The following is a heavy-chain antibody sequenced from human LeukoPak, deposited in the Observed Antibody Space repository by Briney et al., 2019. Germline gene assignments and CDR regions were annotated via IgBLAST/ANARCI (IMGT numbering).Heavy chain of an antibody. CDR2: ISYEGSNK. V-gene: IGHV3-30-3*01. CDR1: GFTFSSYA. J-gene: IGHJ4*02. CDR3: ASYDSSGRYYFDY. D-gene: IGHD3-22*01. Sequence: PGGSLRLSCAASGFTFSSYAMHWVRQAPGKGLEWVAVISYEGSNKYYADSVKGRFTISRDNSKNTLYLQMNSLRAEDTAVYYCASYDSSGRYYFDYWGQGTLVTVSS.